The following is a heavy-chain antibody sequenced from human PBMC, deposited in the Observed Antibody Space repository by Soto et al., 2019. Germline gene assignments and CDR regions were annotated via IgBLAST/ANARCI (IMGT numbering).Heavy chain of an antibody. CDR3: ASGRYGGNPSSTNYYYYGMDV. J-gene: IGHJ6*02. D-gene: IGHD2-15*01. CDR1: GYTFTSYA. Sequence: GASVKVSCKASGYTFTSYAMHWVRQAPGQRLEWMGWINAGNGNTKYSQKFQGRVTITRDTSASTAYMELSSLRSEDTAVYYCASGRYGGNPSSTNYYYYGMDVWGQGTTVTVSS. V-gene: IGHV1-3*01. CDR2: INAGNGNT.